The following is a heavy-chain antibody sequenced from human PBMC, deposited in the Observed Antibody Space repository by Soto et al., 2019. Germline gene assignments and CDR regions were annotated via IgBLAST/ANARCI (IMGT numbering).Heavy chain of an antibody. Sequence: SETLSLTCAVSGGSISSGGYSWSWIRQPPGKGLEWIGYIYHSGSTYYDPSLKSRVTISVDRSKNHFSLKLTSVTAADTAVYYCARGTDTWFFALWGRGTLVTVSS. CDR2: IYHSGST. CDR1: GGSISSGGYS. J-gene: IGHJ2*01. D-gene: IGHD3-9*01. V-gene: IGHV4-30-2*01. CDR3: ARGTDTWFFAL.